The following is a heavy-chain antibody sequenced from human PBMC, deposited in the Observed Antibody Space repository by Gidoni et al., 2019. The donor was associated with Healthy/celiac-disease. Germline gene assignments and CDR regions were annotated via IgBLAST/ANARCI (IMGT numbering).Heavy chain of an antibody. Sequence: QVQLLQSGAEVKKPGSSVTVPCTASGGTFSSSTIRWVRQAPGQGLEWMGRILPILGIAQYAQKFQGRSTITADKSTSTAYMELSSLRSEDTAVYYCASGGARPGRNYYYYGMDVWGQGTTVTVSS. CDR1: GGTFSSST. D-gene: IGHD1-26*01. V-gene: IGHV1-69*02. J-gene: IGHJ6*02. CDR2: ILPILGIA. CDR3: ASGGARPGRNYYYYGMDV.